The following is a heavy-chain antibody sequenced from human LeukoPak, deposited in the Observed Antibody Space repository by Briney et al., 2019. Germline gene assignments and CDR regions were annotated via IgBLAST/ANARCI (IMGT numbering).Heavy chain of an antibody. D-gene: IGHD1-26*01. J-gene: IGHJ6*02. CDR1: GGSISSYY. CDR3: ARDALLFSTPYYYYGMDV. V-gene: IGHV4-4*08. CDR2: IYTSGST. Sequence: SETLSLTCTVSGGSISSYYWSWIRQPPGKGLEWIGYIYTSGSTNYNPSLKSRVTMSVDTSKNQFSLKLSSVTAADTAVYYCARDALLFSTPYYYYGMDVWGQGTTVTVSS.